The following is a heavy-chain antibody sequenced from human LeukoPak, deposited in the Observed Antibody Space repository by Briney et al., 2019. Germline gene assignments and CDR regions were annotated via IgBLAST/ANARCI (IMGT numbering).Heavy chain of an antibody. CDR1: GGSISSGDYY. CDR2: IYYSGST. CDR3: ASSYGDNGDWFDP. D-gene: IGHD4-17*01. V-gene: IGHV4-30-4*01. J-gene: IGHJ5*02. Sequence: SQTLSLTCTVSGGSISSGDYYWSWIRQPPGKGLEWIGYIYYSGSTYYNPSLKSRVTISVDTSKNQFSLKLSSVTAADTAVYYCASSYGDNGDWFDPWGQGTLVTVSS.